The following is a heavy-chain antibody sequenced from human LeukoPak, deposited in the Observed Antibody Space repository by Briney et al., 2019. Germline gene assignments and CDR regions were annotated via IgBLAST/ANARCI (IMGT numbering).Heavy chain of an antibody. D-gene: IGHD6-13*01. CDR1: GFSFSSYN. Sequence: PGGSLRLSCAASGFSFSSYNMNWVRQTPGKGLEWVSSITSSSTYTFYADSVKGRFTISRDNSKNTLYLQMNSLRAEDTAVYYCAKDVKYSSSWAEFDYWGQGTLVTVSS. CDR2: ITSSSTYT. J-gene: IGHJ4*02. CDR3: AKDVKYSSSWAEFDY. V-gene: IGHV3-21*04.